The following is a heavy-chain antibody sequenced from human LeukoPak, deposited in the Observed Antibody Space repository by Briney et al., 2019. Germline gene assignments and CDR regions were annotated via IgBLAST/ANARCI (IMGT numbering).Heavy chain of an antibody. V-gene: IGHV4-39*07. CDR1: GGSISSSSYY. CDR3: ARDHAYCSGGSCYPGYYYYMDV. CDR2: IYYSGST. Sequence: SETLSLTCTVSGGSISSSSYYWGWIRQPPGKGLEWIGSIYYSGSTYYNPSLKSRVTISVDTSKNQFSLKLSSVTAADTAVYYCARDHAYCSGGSCYPGYYYYMDVWGKGTTVTISS. J-gene: IGHJ6*03. D-gene: IGHD2-15*01.